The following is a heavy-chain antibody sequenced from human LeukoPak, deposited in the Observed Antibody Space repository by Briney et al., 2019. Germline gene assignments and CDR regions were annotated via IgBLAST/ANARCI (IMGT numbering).Heavy chain of an antibody. CDR1: GFTFSSCW. Sequence: GGSLRLSCAASGFTFSSCWMSWVRQAPGKGLEWVANIKQDGSEKYYVDSVKGRFTSSRDNAKNSLYLQMNSLRAEDTAVYYCARGLAATPHWGQGTLVTVSS. V-gene: IGHV3-7*05. D-gene: IGHD2-15*01. CDR3: ARGLAATPH. CDR2: IKQDGSEK. J-gene: IGHJ4*02.